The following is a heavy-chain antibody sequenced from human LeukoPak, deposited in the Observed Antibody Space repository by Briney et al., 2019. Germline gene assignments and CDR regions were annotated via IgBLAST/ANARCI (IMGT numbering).Heavy chain of an antibody. CDR2: IGSSGSST. CDR3: AKSRSGGGSCYNY. V-gene: IGHV3-23*01. CDR1: AFAFSSYP. Sequence: GGSLRLSCAASAFAFSSYPMSWVRQAPGGGLEWVSAIGSSGSSTYHADSVKGRFTISRDNSKNTLFLQMNSLRAEDTALYYCAKSRSGGGSCYNYWGQGTLVTVSS. J-gene: IGHJ4*02. D-gene: IGHD2-15*01.